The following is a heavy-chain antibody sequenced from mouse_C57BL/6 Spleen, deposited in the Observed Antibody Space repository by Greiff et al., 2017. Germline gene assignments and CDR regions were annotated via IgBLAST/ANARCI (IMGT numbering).Heavy chain of an antibody. CDR1: GFTFNTYA. CDR2: IRSKSSNYAT. J-gene: IGHJ4*01. Sequence: EVQVVESGGGLVQPKGSLKLSCAASGFTFNTYALHWVRQAPGKGLEWVARIRSKSSNYATYYADSVKDRFTISRDDSQSMLYLQMNNLKTEDTAMYYCGRSAYSNYGYYAMDYWGQGTSVTVSS. CDR3: GRSAYSNYGYYAMDY. V-gene: IGHV10-3*01. D-gene: IGHD2-5*01.